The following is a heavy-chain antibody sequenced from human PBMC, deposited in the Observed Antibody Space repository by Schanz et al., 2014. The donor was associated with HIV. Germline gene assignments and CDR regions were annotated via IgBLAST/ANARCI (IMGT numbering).Heavy chain of an antibody. CDR1: GFAFSNYA. V-gene: IGHV3-72*01. Sequence: EVHLLESGGGLVQPGGSLRLSCAASGFAFSNYAMSWVRQAPGKGLEWVARSRVKSDSYATEYAASVTGRFTISRDDSKNSVYLQMNSLNIEDTAVYYCRGYRFYYGVDFWGQGTTVTVS. CDR2: SRVKSDSYAT. J-gene: IGHJ6*02. D-gene: IGHD5-18*01. CDR3: RGYRFYYGVDF.